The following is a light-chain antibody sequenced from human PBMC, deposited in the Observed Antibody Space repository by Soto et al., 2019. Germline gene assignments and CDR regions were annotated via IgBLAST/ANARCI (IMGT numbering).Light chain of an antibody. V-gene: IGKV1-27*01. CDR3: QKYNSAPPT. Sequence: DIQMNPSTSSLSASVGDRVTITCRASQSISSYLNWYQQKPGKVPKLLIYAASTLQSGVPSRFSGSGSGTDFTLTISSLQPEDVATYYCQKYNSAPPTFGQGSKV. CDR1: QSISSY. CDR2: AAS. J-gene: IGKJ1*01.